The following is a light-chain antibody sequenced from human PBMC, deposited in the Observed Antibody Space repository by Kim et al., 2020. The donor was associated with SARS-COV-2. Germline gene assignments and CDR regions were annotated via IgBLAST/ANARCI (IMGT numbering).Light chain of an antibody. CDR1: QTINNK. V-gene: IGKV3-15*01. CDR2: AAS. Sequence: SPVDRATLSCRTSQTINNKLAWYQHKPGQAPRLLIYAASTRAVGVPARFSGSGSGTEFTLTISSLHSADFAVYYCQQYDDWPPWTFGQGTKVDIK. CDR3: QQYDDWPPWT. J-gene: IGKJ1*01.